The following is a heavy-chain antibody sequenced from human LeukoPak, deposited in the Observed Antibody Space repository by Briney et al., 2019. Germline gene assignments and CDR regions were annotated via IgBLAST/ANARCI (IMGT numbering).Heavy chain of an antibody. J-gene: IGHJ4*02. D-gene: IGHD1-26*01. Sequence: GGSLRLSCAASGFTFNNYSVNWVRQAPGKGLEWISYIGSSSLIIYYADSVKGRFTISRDNAKNSLYLQMNSLRAEDTAVYYCARDERSDHIVGATGEMSCLNSWGQGTLVTVSS. CDR2: IGSSSLII. CDR1: GFTFNNYS. V-gene: IGHV3-48*04. CDR3: ARDERSDHIVGATGEMSCLNS.